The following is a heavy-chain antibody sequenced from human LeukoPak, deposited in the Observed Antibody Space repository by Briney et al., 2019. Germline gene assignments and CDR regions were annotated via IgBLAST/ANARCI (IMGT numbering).Heavy chain of an antibody. V-gene: IGHV4-59*08. CDR2: IYYSGST. J-gene: IGHJ1*01. D-gene: IGHD3-22*01. CDR1: GGSFSGYY. Sequence: SETLSLTCAVYGGSFSGYYWSWIRQPPGKGQEWIGYIYYSGSTNYNPSLKSRVAISIDTSKNQFSLRLRSMTAADTAVFYCARRRYYDSTGYFEWGRGTLVTVSS. CDR3: ARRRYYDSTGYFE.